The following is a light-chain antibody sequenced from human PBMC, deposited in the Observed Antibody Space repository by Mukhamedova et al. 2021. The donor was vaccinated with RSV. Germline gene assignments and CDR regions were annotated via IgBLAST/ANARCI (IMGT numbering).Light chain of an antibody. V-gene: IGKV1-33*01. CDR3: QQYDGLPLT. CDR2: DIS. Sequence: WYQRRVHGRAPKLVIYDISNLEPWFPSRFSGGGFGTEFTLTISSLQLEDIATYYCQQYDGLPLTIGGGTKVDLK. J-gene: IGKJ4*01.